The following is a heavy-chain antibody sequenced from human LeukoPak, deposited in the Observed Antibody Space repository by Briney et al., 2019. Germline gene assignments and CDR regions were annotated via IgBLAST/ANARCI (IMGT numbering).Heavy chain of an antibody. J-gene: IGHJ5*02. D-gene: IGHD2-8*01. Sequence: GGSLRLSCAASGFTFSSYSMNWVRQAPGKGLEWVSYISSSSSTIYYADSVKGRFTISRDNAKNLLYLQMNSLRAEDTAVYYCARVSIVLMVYASFDPWGQGTLVTVSS. CDR2: ISSSSSTI. CDR3: ARVSIVLMVYASFDP. CDR1: GFTFSSYS. V-gene: IGHV3-48*01.